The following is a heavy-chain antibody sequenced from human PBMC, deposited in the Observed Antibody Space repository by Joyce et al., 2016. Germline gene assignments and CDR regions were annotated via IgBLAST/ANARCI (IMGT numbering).Heavy chain of an antibody. CDR2: IIPGSGVP. CDR1: GGTFTNYA. J-gene: IGHJ4*02. Sequence: QVQLVQSGAEVKKPGSSVKVSCKVSGGTFTNYAMNWVRQAPGPGPEWMGGIIPGSGVPNYAQQFQGRVVITADASTSTTYMELSSLRSEDTAVYYCARGRPLVVVIGCVGDYWGQGSPVTVSS. V-gene: IGHV1-69*01. CDR3: ARGRPLVVVIGCVGDY. D-gene: IGHD2-21*01.